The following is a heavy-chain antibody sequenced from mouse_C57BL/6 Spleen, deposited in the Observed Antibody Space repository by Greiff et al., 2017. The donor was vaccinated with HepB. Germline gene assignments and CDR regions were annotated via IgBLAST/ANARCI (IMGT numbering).Heavy chain of an antibody. J-gene: IGHJ2*01. CDR2: INPNNGGT. D-gene: IGHD2-4*01. CDR3: ARYDYDVEYFDY. Sequence: EVQLQQSGPELVKPGASVKISCKASGYTFTDYYMNWVKQSHGKSLEWIGDINPNNGGTSYNQKFKGKATLTVDKSSSTAYMELRSLTSEDSAVYYCARYDYDVEYFDYWGQGTTLTVSS. V-gene: IGHV1-26*01. CDR1: GYTFTDYY.